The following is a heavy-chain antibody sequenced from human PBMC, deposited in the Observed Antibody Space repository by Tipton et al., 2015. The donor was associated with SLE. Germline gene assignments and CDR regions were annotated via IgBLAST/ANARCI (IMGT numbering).Heavy chain of an antibody. D-gene: IGHD1-26*01. J-gene: IGHJ3*02. V-gene: IGHV4-61*09. CDR1: GGSISSGSYY. Sequence: TLSLTCTVSGGSISSGSYYWAWIRQPAGKGLGWIGHIYTSGTTNYNPSLKSRVSLSVDTSKNQFSLKLSSVTAADTAVYYCARAPEWEGDAFDIWGQGTMVTVSS. CDR3: ARAPEWEGDAFDI. CDR2: IYTSGTT.